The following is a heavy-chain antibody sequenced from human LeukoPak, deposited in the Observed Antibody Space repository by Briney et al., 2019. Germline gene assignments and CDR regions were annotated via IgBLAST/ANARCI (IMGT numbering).Heavy chain of an antibody. J-gene: IGHJ2*01. CDR1: GGSISSYY. Sequence: SETLSLTCTVSGGSISSYYWSWIRQPPGKGLEWIGYIYYSGSTNYNPSLKSRVTISVDTSKNQFSLKLSSVTAADTAVYYCARLLPSDYSSDWYFDLWGRGTLVTVSS. V-gene: IGHV4-59*08. D-gene: IGHD6-25*01. CDR2: IYYSGST. CDR3: ARLLPSDYSSDWYFDL.